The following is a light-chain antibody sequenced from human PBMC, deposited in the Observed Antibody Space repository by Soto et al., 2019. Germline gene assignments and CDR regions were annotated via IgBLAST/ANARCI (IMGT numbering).Light chain of an antibody. CDR3: CSYAGSYNYV. CDR1: NSNIGRNS. V-gene: IGLV1-44*01. CDR2: SDN. J-gene: IGLJ1*01. Sequence: QSVLTQPPSASATPGQRVTISCSGGNSNIGRNSVNWYQQLPGTAPKLLMYSDNQRPSGVPDRFSGSKSGNTASLTISGLQAEDEADYYCCSYAGSYNYVFXTGT.